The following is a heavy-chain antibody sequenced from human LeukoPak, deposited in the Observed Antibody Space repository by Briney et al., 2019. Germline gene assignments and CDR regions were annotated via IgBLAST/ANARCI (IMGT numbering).Heavy chain of an antibody. CDR3: ARIGENNYYYGMDV. V-gene: IGHV3-23*01. J-gene: IGHJ6*02. D-gene: IGHD1/OR15-1a*01. CDR1: GFTFTSYS. Sequence: PGGSLRLSCAASGFTFTSYSMNWVRQAPGKGLEWVSTISGGGGSTYYADSVKGRFTISRDNSKNTLYLQVNSLRAEDTAVYYCARIGENNYYYGMDVWGQGTTVTVSS. CDR2: ISGGGGST.